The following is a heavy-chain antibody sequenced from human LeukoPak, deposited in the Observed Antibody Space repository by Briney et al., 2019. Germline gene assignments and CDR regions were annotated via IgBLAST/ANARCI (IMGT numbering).Heavy chain of an antibody. CDR1: GFTFSDYW. D-gene: IGHD3-16*01. CDR3: ANLLGY. CDR2: IKPDGSEK. J-gene: IGHJ4*02. Sequence: GGSLRLSCAASGFTFSDYWMTWVSHAPGKGLEWVANIKPDGSEKYYVDSVKGRFTISRDNSKNTLYLQMNSLRAEDTAVYYCANLLGYWGQGTLVTVSS. V-gene: IGHV3-7*01.